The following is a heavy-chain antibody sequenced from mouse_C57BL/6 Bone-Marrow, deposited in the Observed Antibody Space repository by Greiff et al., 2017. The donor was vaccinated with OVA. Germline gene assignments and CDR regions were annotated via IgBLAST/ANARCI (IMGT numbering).Heavy chain of an antibody. CDR3: AREDYDYDGVFAY. V-gene: IGHV1-19*01. CDR2: INPYNGGT. J-gene: IGHJ3*01. CDR1: GYTFTDYY. Sequence: EVQLQQSGPVLVKPGASVKMSCKASGYTFTDYYMNWVKQSHGKSLEWIGVINPYNGGTSYNQKFKGKATLTVDKSSSTAYMELNSLTSEDSAVYYCAREDYDYDGVFAYWGQGTLVTVSA. D-gene: IGHD2-4*01.